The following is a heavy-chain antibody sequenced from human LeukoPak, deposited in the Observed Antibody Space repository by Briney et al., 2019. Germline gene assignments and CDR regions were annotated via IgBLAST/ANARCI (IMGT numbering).Heavy chain of an antibody. CDR3: AKPLRISGATVRVQNYYYYSMDV. CDR1: GFTFSSYA. Sequence: PGGSLRPSCAASGFTFSSYAMSWVRQAPGKGLEWVSAISGSGGSTYYADSVKGRFTISRDNSKNTLYLQMNSLRAEDTAVYYCAKPLRISGATVRVQNYYYYSMDVWGKGTTVTVSS. D-gene: IGHD4-17*01. CDR2: ISGSGGST. J-gene: IGHJ6*04. V-gene: IGHV3-23*01.